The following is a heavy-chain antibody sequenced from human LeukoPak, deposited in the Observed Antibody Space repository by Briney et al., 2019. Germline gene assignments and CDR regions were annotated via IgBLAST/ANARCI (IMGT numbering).Heavy chain of an antibody. CDR2: INPNSGGT. Sequence: ASVKVSCKASGYTFTGYYMHWVRQAPGQGLEWTGWINPNSGGTNYAQKFQGRVTMTRDTSISTAYMELSRLRSDDTAVYYCARGSLGVVINPFDYWGQGTLVTVSS. V-gene: IGHV1-2*02. CDR3: ARGSLGVVINPFDY. J-gene: IGHJ4*02. D-gene: IGHD3-3*01. CDR1: GYTFTGYY.